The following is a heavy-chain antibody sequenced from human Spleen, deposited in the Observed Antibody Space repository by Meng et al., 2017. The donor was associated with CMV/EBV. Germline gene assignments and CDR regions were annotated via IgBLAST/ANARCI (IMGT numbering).Heavy chain of an antibody. CDR1: GFTVRSST. D-gene: IGHD2-2*02. Sequence: GESLKISCAASGFTVRSSTVRWVRQAPGKGLEWVAALSYDGSREYYADSVKGRFTISRDNSKNTLYLQMNSLRAEDTAVYYCAKEHTPRYYFDYWGQGTLVTVSS. V-gene: IGHV3-30*04. CDR3: AKEHTPRYYFDY. J-gene: IGHJ4*02. CDR2: LSYDGSRE.